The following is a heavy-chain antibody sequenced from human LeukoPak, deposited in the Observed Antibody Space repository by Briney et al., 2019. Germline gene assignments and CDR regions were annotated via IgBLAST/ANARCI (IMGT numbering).Heavy chain of an antibody. CDR2: IHGSGTT. J-gene: IGHJ5*02. D-gene: IGHD1-7*01. V-gene: IGHV4-4*07. Sequence: SETLSLTCTVSGVSISDYYWSWIRQPAGKGLEWIGRIHGSGTTNYNPSLSSRVTVSLDTSKNQFSIKLTSVTAADTAVYFCTRGAQIVMSSNYYDPWGQGTLVIASS. CDR3: TRGAQIVMSSNYYDP. CDR1: GVSISDYY.